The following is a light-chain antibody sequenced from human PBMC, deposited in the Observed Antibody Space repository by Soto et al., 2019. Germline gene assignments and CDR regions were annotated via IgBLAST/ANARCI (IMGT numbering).Light chain of an antibody. J-gene: IGLJ1*01. CDR2: DVS. Sequence: ALTQPRSVSGSPGQSVTISCTGTSSDVGGYNYVSWYQQHPGKAPKLMIYDVSKRPSGVPDRFSGSKSGNTASLTISGLQAEDEADYYCCSYAGTYTHVFGTGTKLTVL. CDR3: CSYAGTYTHV. V-gene: IGLV2-11*01. CDR1: SSDVGGYNY.